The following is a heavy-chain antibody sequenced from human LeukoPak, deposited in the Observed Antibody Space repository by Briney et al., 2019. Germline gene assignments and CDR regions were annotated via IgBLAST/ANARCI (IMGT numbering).Heavy chain of an antibody. J-gene: IGHJ6*02. Sequence: GGSLRLSCAASGFTFSSYSMNWVRQAPGKGLEWVSSISSSSSYIYYADSVKGRFTISRDNAKNSLYLRMNSLRAEDTAVYYCARDSSGWYGLDVWGQGTTVTVSS. V-gene: IGHV3-21*01. CDR1: GFTFSSYS. D-gene: IGHD6-19*01. CDR3: ARDSSGWYGLDV. CDR2: ISSSSSYI.